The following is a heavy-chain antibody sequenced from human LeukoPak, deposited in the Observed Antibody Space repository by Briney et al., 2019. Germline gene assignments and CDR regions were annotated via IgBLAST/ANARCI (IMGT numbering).Heavy chain of an antibody. CDR1: GGSISSSSYY. V-gene: IGHV4-39*07. Sequence: SETLSLTCTVSGGSISSSSYYWGWIRQPPGRGLEWIGSIYYSGSTYYNPSLKSRVTISVDTSKNQFSLKLSSVTAAGTAVYYCARDRRGDPYYYDSSALDAFDIWGQGTMVTVSS. CDR3: ARDRRGDPYYYDSSALDAFDI. CDR2: IYYSGST. D-gene: IGHD3-22*01. J-gene: IGHJ3*02.